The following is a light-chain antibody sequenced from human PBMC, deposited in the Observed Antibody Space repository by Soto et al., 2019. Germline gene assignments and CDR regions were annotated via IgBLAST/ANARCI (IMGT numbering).Light chain of an antibody. CDR3: QQFGSSFPTT. CDR1: QSISSRY. V-gene: IGKV3-20*01. CDR2: GAS. J-gene: IGKJ5*01. Sequence: IVLTQSPGTLSLSPGERATLSCRASQSISSRYLAWYQQKPGQAPRLVIYGASSRAIGIPDRFSGSGSGTDFTLTISRLEPEDFAVYYCQQFGSSFPTTFGQGTRLEIK.